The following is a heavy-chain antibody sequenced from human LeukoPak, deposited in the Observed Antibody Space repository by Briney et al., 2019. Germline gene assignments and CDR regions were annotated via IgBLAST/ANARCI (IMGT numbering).Heavy chain of an antibody. D-gene: IGHD3-10*01. CDR3: AKLKDYYGSGSHITRSFDY. CDR2: IRYDGSNK. CDR1: GFTFSSYG. V-gene: IGHV3-30*02. J-gene: IGHJ4*02. Sequence: GGSLRLSCAASGFTFSSYGVHWVRQAPGKGLEWVAFIRYDGSNKYYADSVKGRFTISRDNSKNTLYLQMNSLRAEDTVVYYCAKLKDYYGSGSHITRSFDYWGQGTLVTVSS.